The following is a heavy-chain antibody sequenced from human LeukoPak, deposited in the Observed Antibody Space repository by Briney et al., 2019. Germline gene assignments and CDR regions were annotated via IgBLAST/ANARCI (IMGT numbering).Heavy chain of an antibody. CDR3: ARIRGAYYYYGMDV. D-gene: IGHD1-26*01. J-gene: IGHJ6*02. CDR2: INAGNGNT. CDR1: GYTFTSYA. Sequence: GASVKVSCKASGYTFTSYAMHWVRQAPGQRLEWMGWINAGNGNTKYSQKFQGRVTITRDTSARTVYMELSSLRSEDTAVYYCARIRGAYYYYGMDVWGQGTTVTVSS. V-gene: IGHV1-3*01.